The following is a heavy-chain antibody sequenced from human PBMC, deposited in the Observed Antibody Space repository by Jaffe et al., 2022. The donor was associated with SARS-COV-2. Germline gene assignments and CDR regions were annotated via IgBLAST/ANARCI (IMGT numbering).Heavy chain of an antibody. CDR3: TTYRYDSDSRNWGPFDY. Sequence: EVQLVESGGGLVKPGESLRLSCAASGFTFTNAWMSWVRQAPGKGLEWVGRIQSKTDGGTPDYAAPVKGRFIISRDDSKNTLYLQMNSLKTEDTAVYYCTTYRYDSDSRNWGPFDYWGQGTLVTVSS. V-gene: IGHV3-15*01. D-gene: IGHD3-16*01. CDR2: IQSKTDGGTP. CDR1: GFTFTNAW. J-gene: IGHJ4*02.